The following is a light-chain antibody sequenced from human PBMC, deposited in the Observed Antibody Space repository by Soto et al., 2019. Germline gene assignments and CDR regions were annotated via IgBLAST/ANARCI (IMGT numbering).Light chain of an antibody. J-gene: IGLJ3*02. Sequence: QSALTQPRSVSGSPGQSVTISCTGTSSDLGGYNFVSWYQHHPGKAPKLMIYDVSKRPSGVPDRFSGSKSGNTASLTISGLQAEDEADYYCCLYAGSYTWVFGGGTKLTVL. V-gene: IGLV2-11*01. CDR2: DVS. CDR3: CLYAGSYTWV. CDR1: SSDLGGYNF.